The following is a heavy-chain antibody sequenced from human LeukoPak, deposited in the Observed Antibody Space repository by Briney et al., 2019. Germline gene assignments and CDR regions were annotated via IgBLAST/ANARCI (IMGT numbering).Heavy chain of an antibody. CDR3: ARDVLYGDPSYYYMDV. V-gene: IGHV3-7*01. CDR1: GFTFNGFW. D-gene: IGHD4-17*01. J-gene: IGHJ6*03. Sequence: GVSLRLSCAASGFTFNGFWMSWVRQAPGKGLEGVANIKQDRSDIYYLDSVTGRCTISRDNAMNSLYLQMNNLRAEDTAVYYCARDVLYGDPSYYYMDVWGKGTTVTVSS. CDR2: IKQDRSDI.